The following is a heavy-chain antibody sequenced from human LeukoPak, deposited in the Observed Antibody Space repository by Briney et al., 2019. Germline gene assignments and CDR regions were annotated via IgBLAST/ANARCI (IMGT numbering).Heavy chain of an antibody. Sequence: GRSLRLSCAASGFTFSSYGMHWVRQAPGKGLEWVSHISSSGTTICYADSVKGRFTISRDNAKKSLYLEMNSLRAEDTAVYYCARDPRGRFLEWFKPKYYCGMDVWGQGTTVTVSS. CDR1: GFTFSSYG. V-gene: IGHV3-48*04. CDR3: ARDPRGRFLEWFKPKYYCGMDV. CDR2: ISSSGTTI. J-gene: IGHJ6*02. D-gene: IGHD3-3*01.